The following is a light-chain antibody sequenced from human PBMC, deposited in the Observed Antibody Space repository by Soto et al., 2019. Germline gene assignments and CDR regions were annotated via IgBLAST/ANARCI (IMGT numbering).Light chain of an antibody. CDR2: KAS. Sequence: DIQMTQSPSTLSASVGDRVTITCRASQSNSSWLTWYQQKAGQAPKLLIYKASIVESGVPSRFSGSGSGTEFTLTISSLQPDDSATYYCQQYSYFATFGQGTRVEVK. CDR1: QSNSSW. CDR3: QQYSYFAT. V-gene: IGKV1-5*03. J-gene: IGKJ1*01.